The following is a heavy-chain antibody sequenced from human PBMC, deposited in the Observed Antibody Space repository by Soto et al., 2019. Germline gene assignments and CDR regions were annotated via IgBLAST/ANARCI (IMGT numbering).Heavy chain of an antibody. CDR1: GGSISSGGYS. V-gene: IGHV4-30-2*01. CDR2: IYHSGST. J-gene: IGHJ4*02. D-gene: IGHD5-12*01. Sequence: PSETLSLTCAVSGGSISSGGYSWSWIRQPPGKGLEWIGYIYHSGSTYYNPSLKSRVTISVDRSKNQFSLKLSSVTAADTAVYYCARVYSGYDSYFDYWGQGTLVTVSS. CDR3: ARVYSGYDSYFDY.